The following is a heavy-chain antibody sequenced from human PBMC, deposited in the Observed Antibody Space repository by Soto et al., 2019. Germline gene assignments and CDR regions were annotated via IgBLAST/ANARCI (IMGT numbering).Heavy chain of an antibody. Sequence: SETLSLTCTVSGGSISSSSYYWGWIRQPLGKGLEWIGSIYYSGSTYYNPSLKSRVTISVDTSKNQFSLKLSSVTAADTAVYYCARDVDTAMVTRFNYGMDVWGQGTTVTVSS. CDR3: ARDVDTAMVTRFNYGMDV. V-gene: IGHV4-39*01. J-gene: IGHJ6*02. CDR2: IYYSGST. D-gene: IGHD5-18*01. CDR1: GGSISSSSYY.